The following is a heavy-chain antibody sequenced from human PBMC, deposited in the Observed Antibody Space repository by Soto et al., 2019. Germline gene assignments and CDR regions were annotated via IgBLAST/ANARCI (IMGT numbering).Heavy chain of an antibody. CDR3: ARLTIFMDYYYGMDV. D-gene: IGHD3-3*01. Sequence: VESLKISCKGSGYSFTSYWISWVRQMPGKGLEWMGRIDPSDSYTNYSPSFQGHVTISADKSISTAYLQWSSLKASDTAMYYCARLTIFMDYYYGMDVWGQGTTVTVSS. V-gene: IGHV5-10-1*01. J-gene: IGHJ6*02. CDR2: IDPSDSYT. CDR1: GYSFTSYW.